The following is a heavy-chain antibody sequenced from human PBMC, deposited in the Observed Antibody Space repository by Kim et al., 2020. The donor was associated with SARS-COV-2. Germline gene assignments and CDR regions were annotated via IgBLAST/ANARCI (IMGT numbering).Heavy chain of an antibody. CDR3: VRGRYYYDSSGSIGDY. V-gene: IGHV3-11*04. J-gene: IGHJ4*02. Sequence: GGSLRLSCAASGFTFSDYYMSWIRQAPGKGLEWVSYISSSGSTIYYADSVKGRFTISRDNAKNSLYLQMNSLRAEDTAVYYCVRGRYYYDSSGSIGDYWGQGTLVTVSS. CDR1: GFTFSDYY. D-gene: IGHD3-22*01. CDR2: ISSSGSTI.